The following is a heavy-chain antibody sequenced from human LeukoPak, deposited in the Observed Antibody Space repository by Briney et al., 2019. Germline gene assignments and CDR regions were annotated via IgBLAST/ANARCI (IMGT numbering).Heavy chain of an antibody. CDR3: ARDRDGDYEDYFDY. CDR2: ISSSSSYT. CDR1: GFTFSDYY. D-gene: IGHD4-17*01. V-gene: IGHV3-11*06. J-gene: IGHJ4*02. Sequence: GGSLRLSRAASGFTFSDYYMSWIRQAPGKGLEWVSYISSSSSYTNYADSVKGRFTISRDNAKNSLYLQMNSLRAEDTAVYYCARDRDGDYEDYFDYWGQGTLVTVSS.